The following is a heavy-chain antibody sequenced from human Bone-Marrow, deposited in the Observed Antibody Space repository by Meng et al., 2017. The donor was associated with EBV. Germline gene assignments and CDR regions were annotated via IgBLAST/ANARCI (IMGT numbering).Heavy chain of an antibody. Sequence: QGRVWGAGEEGRRPGAWVKVSCKNCGGTCSSDAISCVRQAPGQGREWMGGLIPMLRAPNYAQKFQDRVTIIADKSTSIHYMELSSLRSDDTAVYYCASESGRGYIPDYWGRGTLVTVSS. J-gene: IGHJ4*02. CDR1: GGTCSSDA. V-gene: IGHV1-69*06. CDR3: ASESGRGYIPDY. CDR2: LIPMLRAP. D-gene: IGHD3-10*01.